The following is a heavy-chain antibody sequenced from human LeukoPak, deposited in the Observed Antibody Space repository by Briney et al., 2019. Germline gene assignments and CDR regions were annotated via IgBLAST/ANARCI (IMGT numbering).Heavy chain of an antibody. CDR1: GYTFTSYA. Sequence: ASVKVSCKASGYTFTSYAMNWVRQAPGQGLEWMGWISAYNGNTNYAQKLQGRVTMTTDTSTSTAYMELRSLRSDDTAVYYCARYGYCSSTSCYVGVEYWFDPWGQGTLVTVSS. CDR2: ISAYNGNT. V-gene: IGHV1-18*01. D-gene: IGHD2-2*03. J-gene: IGHJ5*02. CDR3: ARYGYCSSTSCYVGVEYWFDP.